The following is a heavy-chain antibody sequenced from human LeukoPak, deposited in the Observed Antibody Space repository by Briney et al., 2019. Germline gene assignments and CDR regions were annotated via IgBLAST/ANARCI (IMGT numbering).Heavy chain of an antibody. Sequence: SETLSLTCTVSGGSISSGSYYWSWIRQPAGKGLEWIGRIYPSGSTNYNPSLKSRVTISVDTSKNQFSLKLSSVTAADTAVYYWARDGSSSLYYYYYMDVWGKGTTVTVSS. CDR2: IYPSGST. J-gene: IGHJ6*03. D-gene: IGHD6-6*01. V-gene: IGHV4-61*02. CDR1: GGSISSGSYY. CDR3: ARDGSSSLYYYYYMDV.